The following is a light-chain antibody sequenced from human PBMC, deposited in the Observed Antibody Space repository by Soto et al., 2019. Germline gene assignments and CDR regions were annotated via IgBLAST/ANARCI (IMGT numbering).Light chain of an antibody. CDR3: SSYTSSSTRNV. CDR1: SSDVGGYHY. Sequence: QSALTQPASVSGSPGQSITISCTGTSSDVGGYHYVSWYQQHPGKAPKLIIYDVSYRPSGVSTRFSGSKSGNTASLTISGIQAEDEADYYCSSYTSSSTRNVFGTGTKLTVL. J-gene: IGLJ1*01. CDR2: DVS. V-gene: IGLV2-14*01.